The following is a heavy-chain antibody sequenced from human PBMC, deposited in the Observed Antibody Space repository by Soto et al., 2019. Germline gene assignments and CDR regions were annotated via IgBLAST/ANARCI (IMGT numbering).Heavy chain of an antibody. V-gene: IGHV3-66*01. CDR3: AIRYCSGGSCYYPDFDY. CDR2: IYSGGST. D-gene: IGHD2-15*01. Sequence: GGSLRLSCAASGFTVSSNYMSWVRQAPGKGLEWVSVIYSGGSTYYADSVKGRFTISRDNSKNTLYLQMNSLRAEDTAVYYCAIRYCSGGSCYYPDFDYWGQGTLVTVSS. CDR1: GFTVSSNY. J-gene: IGHJ4*02.